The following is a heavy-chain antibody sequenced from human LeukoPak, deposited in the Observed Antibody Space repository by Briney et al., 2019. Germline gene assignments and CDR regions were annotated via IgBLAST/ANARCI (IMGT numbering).Heavy chain of an antibody. Sequence: QPGGSLRLSCAASGFTFSAYWMHWVRQAPGQGLVWVSRIYDDGSKIAYADSVKGRFTISRDNAKNTLYLQMNSLRPEDTAVYYCARGGLTASFDYWGPGTLVTVSS. D-gene: IGHD4/OR15-4a*01. CDR3: ARGGLTASFDY. J-gene: IGHJ4*02. CDR2: IYDDGSKI. V-gene: IGHV3-74*01. CDR1: GFTFSAYW.